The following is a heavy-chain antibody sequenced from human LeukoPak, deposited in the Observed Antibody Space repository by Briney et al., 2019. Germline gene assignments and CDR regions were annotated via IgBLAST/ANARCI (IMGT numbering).Heavy chain of an antibody. J-gene: IGHJ5*02. Sequence: ASVKVSCKASGYTFTSYYMHWVRQAPGQGLEWMGWMNPNSGNTGYAQKFQGRVTMTRDTSISTAYMELSRLRSDDTAVYYCARVAVAAYNWFDPWGQGTLVTVSS. CDR1: GYTFTSYY. CDR2: MNPNSGNT. CDR3: ARVAVAAYNWFDP. D-gene: IGHD6-19*01. V-gene: IGHV1-2*02.